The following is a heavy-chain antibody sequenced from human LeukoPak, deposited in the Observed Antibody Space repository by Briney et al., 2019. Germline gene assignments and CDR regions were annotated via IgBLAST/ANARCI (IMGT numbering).Heavy chain of an antibody. V-gene: IGHV1-24*01. D-gene: IGHD3-9*01. J-gene: IGHJ4*02. CDR2: FDPEDGET. Sequence: ASVKVSCKVSGYTLTELSMHWVRQAPGKGLEWMGGFDPEDGETIYAQKFQGRVTMAEDTSTDTAYMELSSLRSEDTAVYYCARAFQILSTRAVDYWGQGTLLTVSS. CDR1: GYTLTELS. CDR3: ARAFQILSTRAVDY.